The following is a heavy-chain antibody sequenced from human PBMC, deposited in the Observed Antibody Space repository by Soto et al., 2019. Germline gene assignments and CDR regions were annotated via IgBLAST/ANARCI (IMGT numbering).Heavy chain of an antibody. J-gene: IGHJ4*02. Sequence: GGSLRLSCAASGFTFSSYAMHWVRQAPGKGLEWVAVISYDGSNKYYADSVKGRFTISRDNSKNTLYLQMNSLRAEDTAVYYCAREGMAATDYWGQGTLVTVSS. CDR3: AREGMAATDY. V-gene: IGHV3-30-3*01. CDR1: GFTFSSYA. CDR2: ISYDGSNK. D-gene: IGHD6-13*01.